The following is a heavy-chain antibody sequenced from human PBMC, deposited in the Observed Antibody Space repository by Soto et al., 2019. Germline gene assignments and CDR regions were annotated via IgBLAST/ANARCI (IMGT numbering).Heavy chain of an antibody. J-gene: IGHJ4*02. CDR1: SYSITRYY. D-gene: IGHD2-15*01. V-gene: IGHV4-59*08. CDR3: ARHLFVKDSPYRHFDY. Sequence: PSETLSLTCTLSSYSITRYYWSWVRQSPGKGLEWIGYIYYTGSTHYNPSLKSRVTISVETSKNQFSLKLNSVTAADTAVYCCARHLFVKDSPYRHFDYWGQG. CDR2: IYYTGST.